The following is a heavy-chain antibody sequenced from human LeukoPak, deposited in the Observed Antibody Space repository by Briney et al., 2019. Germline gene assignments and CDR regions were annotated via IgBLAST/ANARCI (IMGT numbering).Heavy chain of an antibody. CDR1: GGSISSGGYH. J-gene: IGHJ4*02. Sequence: PSETLSLTCTVSGGSISSGGYHWGWIRQPPGKGLEWIGYIYHGGNNYYNPSLKSRVTISLDRSKNQFSLWLTSVTAADAAVYYCASYCSTTSCPFDYWGQGTLVTVSS. CDR3: ASYCSTTSCPFDY. CDR2: IYHGGNN. V-gene: IGHV4-30-2*01. D-gene: IGHD2-2*01.